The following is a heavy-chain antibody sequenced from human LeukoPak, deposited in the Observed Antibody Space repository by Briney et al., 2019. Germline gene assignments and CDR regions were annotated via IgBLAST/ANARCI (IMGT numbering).Heavy chain of an antibody. CDR1: GFSLSRYA. CDR3: AKCRGSSWSDYFDY. Sequence: PGGSLRLSCAVSGFSLSRYAMSWVRKAPGKGLEWVSAISDSGGSTYYADSVKSRFTISRDNSRNTLYLQMNTLRAEDTAVYYCAKCRGSSWSDYFDYWGQGTLVTVSS. CDR2: ISDSGGST. J-gene: IGHJ4*02. V-gene: IGHV3-23*01. D-gene: IGHD6-6*01.